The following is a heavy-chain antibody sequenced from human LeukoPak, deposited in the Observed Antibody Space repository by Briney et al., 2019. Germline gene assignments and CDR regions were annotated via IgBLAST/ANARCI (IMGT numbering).Heavy chain of an antibody. J-gene: IGHJ6*03. Sequence: ASVKVSCKASGDTFNNYIITWVRQAPGQGLEWMGGVMPLFNTPNYAQKFQGRITIITDASTHTSYMELRSLRSEDTAVYSCARVDRHHFYMDVWGKGPTVTVSS. CDR3: ARVDRHHFYMDV. D-gene: IGHD1-14*01. CDR2: VMPLFNTP. CDR1: GDTFNNYI. V-gene: IGHV1-69*05.